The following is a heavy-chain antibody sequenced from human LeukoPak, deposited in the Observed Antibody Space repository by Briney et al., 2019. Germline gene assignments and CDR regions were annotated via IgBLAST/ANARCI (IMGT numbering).Heavy chain of an antibody. J-gene: IGHJ6*03. V-gene: IGHV3-30*02. Sequence: SEGSLRLSCSASGFTFSNYGMHWVRQAPGKGLEWVAFIRYDGSNKYFADSLKGRFTISRDNSKNTLYLQMNSLRPEDTAVYFCAKDWRRIVVVGPITRHGNYMDVWGKGTTVTIS. D-gene: IGHD2-15*01. CDR2: IRYDGSNK. CDR1: GFTFSNYG. CDR3: AKDWRRIVVVGPITRHGNYMDV.